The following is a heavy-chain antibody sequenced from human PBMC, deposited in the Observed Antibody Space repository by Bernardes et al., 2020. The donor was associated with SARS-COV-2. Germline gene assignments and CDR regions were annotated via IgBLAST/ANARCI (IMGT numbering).Heavy chain of an antibody. CDR1: GYTFTGYY. D-gene: IGHD2-2*01. CDR2: INPNSGGT. V-gene: IGHV1-2*02. CDR3: ARDGGYCSTTSCEFDP. Sequence: ASVKVSCKASGYTFTGYYMEWVRQAPGQGLEWMGWINPNSGGTNYAQKFQGRVTMTRDTSINTAYMELSRLRSDDTAVYYCARDGGYCSTTSCEFDPWGQGTLVTVSS. J-gene: IGHJ5*02.